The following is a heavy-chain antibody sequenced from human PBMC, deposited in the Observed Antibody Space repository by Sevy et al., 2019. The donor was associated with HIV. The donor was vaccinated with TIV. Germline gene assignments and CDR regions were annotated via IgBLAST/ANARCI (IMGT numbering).Heavy chain of an antibody. V-gene: IGHV4-39*01. CDR1: GGSISSSSYY. Sequence: SETLSLTCTVSGGSISSSSYYWGWIRQPPGKGLEWIGSIYYSGSTYYNPSLKSRVTISLDTSKNQFSLKLSSVTAADTAVYYCARHTDGAGYSYGYSLDYWGQGTLVTVSS. CDR2: IYYSGST. CDR3: ARHTDGAGYSYGYSLDY. D-gene: IGHD5-18*01. J-gene: IGHJ4*02.